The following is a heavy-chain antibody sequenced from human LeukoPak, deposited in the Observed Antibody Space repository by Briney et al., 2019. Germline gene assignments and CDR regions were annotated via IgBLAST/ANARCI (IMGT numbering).Heavy chain of an antibody. V-gene: IGHV4-34*01. Sequence: PSETLSLTCAVYGGSFSGYYWSWIRQPPGKGLEWIGEINHSGSTNYNPSLKSRVTISVDTSKNQFSLKLSSVTAADTAVYYCAREGEGYCSSTSCYFLSNFDYWGQGTLVTVSS. J-gene: IGHJ4*02. CDR2: INHSGST. D-gene: IGHD2-2*01. CDR3: AREGEGYCSSTSCYFLSNFDY. CDR1: GGSFSGYY.